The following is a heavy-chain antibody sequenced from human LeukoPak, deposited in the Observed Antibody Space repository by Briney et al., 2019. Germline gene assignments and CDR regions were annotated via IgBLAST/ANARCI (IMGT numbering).Heavy chain of an antibody. CDR1: GGSISRYY. J-gene: IGHJ4*02. CDR3: ARLAVSQAGYFDY. Sequence: SETLSLICSVSGGSISRYYWTWVRQPPGKGLEWIGYIFYTGSTKYNPSLENRVTISIDTSRNHFSLKLTSVTASDTALYYCARLAVSQAGYFDYWGQGRLVTVSS. V-gene: IGHV4-59*08. CDR2: IFYTGST.